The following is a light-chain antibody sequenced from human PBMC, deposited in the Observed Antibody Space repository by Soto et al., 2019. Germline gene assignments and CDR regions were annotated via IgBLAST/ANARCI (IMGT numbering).Light chain of an antibody. Sequence: ITYLASQGISTWLAWYQQKPGKAPKLLIYSASTLQSGVPSRFSGSGSGTDFTLTCGCLQSEDFATYYMRQYARYPREFGGGTKVDIK. CDR2: SAS. J-gene: IGKJ4*02. CDR3: RQYARYPRE. CDR1: QGISTW. V-gene: IGKV1-8*01.